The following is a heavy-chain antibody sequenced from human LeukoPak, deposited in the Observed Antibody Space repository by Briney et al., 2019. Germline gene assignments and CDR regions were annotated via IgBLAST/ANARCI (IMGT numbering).Heavy chain of an antibody. CDR2: IVASSGST. CDR3: AKGAYDYIEMGYFDY. Sequence: GGSLRLSCAASGFSISNSAMSWVRQAPGKGLEWVSLIVASSGSTFYADSVKGRFTISRDSSKNTLYLQMNSLRAEDMAVYYCAKGAYDYIEMGYFDYWGPGTLVTVSS. V-gene: IGHV3-23*01. CDR1: GFSISNSA. D-gene: IGHD5-12*01. J-gene: IGHJ4*02.